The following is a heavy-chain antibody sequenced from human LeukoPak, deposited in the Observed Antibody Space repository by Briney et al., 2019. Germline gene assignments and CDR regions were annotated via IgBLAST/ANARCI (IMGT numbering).Heavy chain of an antibody. V-gene: IGHV4-61*02. J-gene: IGHJ4*02. CDR1: GGSISSSSYY. D-gene: IGHD2-2*01. CDR2: IYTSGST. Sequence: SETLSLTCTVSGGSISSSSYYWSWIRQPAGKGLEWIGRIYTSGSTNYNPSLKSRVTISVDTSKNQFSLKLSSVTAADTAVYYCARDREAYQPIIWGQGTLVTVSS. CDR3: ARDREAYQPII.